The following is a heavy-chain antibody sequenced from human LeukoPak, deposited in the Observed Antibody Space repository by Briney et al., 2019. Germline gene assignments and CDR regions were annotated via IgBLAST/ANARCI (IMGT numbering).Heavy chain of an antibody. CDR2: ISYDGNSK. V-gene: IGHV3-30-3*01. CDR3: ARETGDSSSWFFDY. D-gene: IGHD6-13*01. CDR1: GFTFSSYV. Sequence: GGSLRLSCAASGFTFSSYVMHWVRQAPGKGLEWVAVISYDGNSKYYADSVKGRFTISKDNSKNTLYLQMTSLRAEDTAVYYCARETGDSSSWFFDYWGQGALVTVSS. J-gene: IGHJ4*02.